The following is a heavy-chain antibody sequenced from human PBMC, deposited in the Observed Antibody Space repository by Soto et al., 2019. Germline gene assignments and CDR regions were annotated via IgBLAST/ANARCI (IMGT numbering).Heavy chain of an antibody. V-gene: IGHV1-69*12. J-gene: IGHJ4*02. Sequence: QVQLVQSGAEVKKPGSSVKVSCKASGGTFSSYAISWVRQAPGQGLEWMGGIIPIFGTANYAQKFQGRVTVTGDECTSTAYMELSSLRSEDTAVYYCARSFFTIAARGYSDYWGQGTLVTVSS. CDR1: GGTFSSYA. CDR3: ARSFFTIAARGYSDY. D-gene: IGHD6-6*01. CDR2: IIPIFGTA.